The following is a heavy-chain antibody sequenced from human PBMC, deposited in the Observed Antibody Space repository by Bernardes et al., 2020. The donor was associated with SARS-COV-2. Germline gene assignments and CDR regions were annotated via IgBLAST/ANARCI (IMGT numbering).Heavy chain of an antibody. J-gene: IGHJ4*02. CDR2: IFTSGST. CDR1: GGSISSGSYY. Sequence: SEPLSLTCTVSGGSISSGSYYWSWLRQPAGKGLEWIGRIFTSGSTNYNPSLKSRVTISVDTSKNQFSLKLSSVTAADTAVYYCARGIRITVFGVLTHFDYWGQGTLVTVPS. D-gene: IGHD3-3*01. V-gene: IGHV4-61*02. CDR3: ARGIRITVFGVLTHFDY.